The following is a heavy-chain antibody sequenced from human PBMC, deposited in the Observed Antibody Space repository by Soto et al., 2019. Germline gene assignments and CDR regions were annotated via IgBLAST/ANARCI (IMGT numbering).Heavy chain of an antibody. D-gene: IGHD4-17*01. V-gene: IGHV1-18*01. CDR2: ISAYNGNT. J-gene: IGHJ3*02. CDR1: GYTFTSYG. Sequence: QVQLVQSGAEVKKPGASVKVSCKASGYTFTSYGISWVRQAPGQGLEWMGWISAYNGNTNYAQQLQGRVTMTTDTSTSPAYMELRSLRSDDTAVYYCASLYGDYGRGHAFDIWGQGTMVTVSS. CDR3: ASLYGDYGRGHAFDI.